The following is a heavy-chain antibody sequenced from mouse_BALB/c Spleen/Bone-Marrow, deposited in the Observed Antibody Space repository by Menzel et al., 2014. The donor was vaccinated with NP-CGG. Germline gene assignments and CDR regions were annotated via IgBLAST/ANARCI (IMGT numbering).Heavy chain of an antibody. Sequence: VQLQQPGAELVKPGASVKLSCTASGFNIKDTYMHWVKQRPEQGLEWIGRIDPANGNAKYDPKFQGKATITADTSSNTAYLQLSSLTSEGTAVYYCASYVYGYYFDYWGQGTTLTVSS. CDR1: GFNIKDTY. D-gene: IGHD2-2*01. CDR3: ASYVYGYYFDY. J-gene: IGHJ2*01. CDR2: IDPANGNA. V-gene: IGHV14-3*02.